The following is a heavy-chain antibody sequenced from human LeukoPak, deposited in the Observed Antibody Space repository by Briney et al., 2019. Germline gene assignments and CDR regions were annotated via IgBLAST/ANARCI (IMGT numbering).Heavy chain of an antibody. Sequence: GASLRLSCAASGFTFSSYGMHWVRQAPGKGLEWVAVIWYDGSNKYYADSVKGRFTISRDNSKNTLYLQMNSLRAEDTAVYYCARGLCSSTSCLDYWGQGTLVTVSS. D-gene: IGHD2-2*01. V-gene: IGHV3-33*01. CDR2: IWYDGSNK. J-gene: IGHJ4*02. CDR1: GFTFSSYG. CDR3: ARGLCSSTSCLDY.